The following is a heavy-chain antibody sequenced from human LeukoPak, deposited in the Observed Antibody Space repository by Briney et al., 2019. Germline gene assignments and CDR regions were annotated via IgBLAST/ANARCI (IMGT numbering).Heavy chain of an antibody. CDR2: INSDGSST. CDR3: ARDLEGGRRDGYNLGPADGLPRDEDWFDP. D-gene: IGHD5-24*01. J-gene: IGHJ5*02. V-gene: IGHV3-74*01. CDR1: GFTFSSYW. Sequence: GGSLRLSCAASGFTFSSYWMHWVRQAPGKGLVWVSRINSDGSSTSYADSVKGRFTISRDNAKNTLYLQMNSLRAEDTAVYYCARDLEGGRRDGYNLGPADGLPRDEDWFDPWGQGTLVTVSS.